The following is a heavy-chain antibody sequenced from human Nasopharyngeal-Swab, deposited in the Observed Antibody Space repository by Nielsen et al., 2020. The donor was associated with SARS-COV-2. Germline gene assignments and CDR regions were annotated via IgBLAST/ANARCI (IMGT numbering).Heavy chain of an antibody. CDR3: ARQTKTASVDFFDY. V-gene: IGHV5-51*01. J-gene: IGHJ4*02. CDR1: GYRFISYW. Sequence: GESLKISCKGSGYRFISYWIGWVRQMPGKGLEWMGIIYPGDSDTRYSPSFQGQVTISADKSINTAYLQWKSLKASDTAMYFCARQTKTASVDFFDYWGQGTLVAVSS. D-gene: IGHD2-21*02. CDR2: IYPGDSDT.